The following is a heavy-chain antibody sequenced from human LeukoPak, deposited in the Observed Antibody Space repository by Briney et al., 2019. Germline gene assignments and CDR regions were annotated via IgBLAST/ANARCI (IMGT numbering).Heavy chain of an antibody. V-gene: IGHV4-30-4*01. CDR3: AGGPYGSGSYY. D-gene: IGHD3-10*01. CDR1: GGSISSGDYY. CDR2: IYYSGTT. Sequence: SETLSLTCTVSGGSISSGDYYWSWIRQPPGKGLEWIGYIYYSGTTYYNPSLKSRVTISVDTSKNQFSLKLTSVTAADTAVYYCAGGPYGSGSYYWGQGTLVTVSS. J-gene: IGHJ4*02.